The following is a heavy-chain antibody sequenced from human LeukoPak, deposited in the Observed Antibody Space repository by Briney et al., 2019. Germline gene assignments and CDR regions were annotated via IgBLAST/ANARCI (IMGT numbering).Heavy chain of an antibody. CDR1: GFTFSSYG. CDR2: IRYDGSNK. Sequence: GGSLRLSCAASGFTFSSYGMHWVRQAPGKGLEWVAFIRYDGSNKYYADSVKGRFTISRDNSKNTLYLQMNSLRAEDTAVYYCAKDLATMVRAFAYWGQGTLVTVSS. V-gene: IGHV3-30*02. CDR3: AKDLATMVRAFAY. J-gene: IGHJ4*02. D-gene: IGHD3-10*01.